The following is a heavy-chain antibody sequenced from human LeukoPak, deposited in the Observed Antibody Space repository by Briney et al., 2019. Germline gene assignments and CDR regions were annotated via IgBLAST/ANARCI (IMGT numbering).Heavy chain of an antibody. D-gene: IGHD1-1*01. V-gene: IGHV3-23*01. CDR2: ISGSGDST. Sequence: GGTLRLSCAASGFTFSSYAMSWVRQAPGKGLEWVSVISGSGDSTYYADSVKGRFTISRDNAKNSLYLQMNSLRVEDMALYYCARCTTGRTFGSLREIKRSREIDYWGQGTLVTVSS. CDR1: GFTFSSYA. J-gene: IGHJ4*02. CDR3: ARCTTGRTFGSLREIKRSREIDY.